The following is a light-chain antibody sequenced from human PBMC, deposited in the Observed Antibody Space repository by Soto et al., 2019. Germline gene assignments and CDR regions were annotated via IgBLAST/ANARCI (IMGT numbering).Light chain of an antibody. CDR2: GVS. V-gene: IGLV2-14*01. J-gene: IGLJ1*01. Sequence: QSVLTQPASVSGSPGQSITISCSGTRSDIGSYNYVAWYQQFPGKTPKILICGVSNRPSGVSSRFSGSKSGNTASLTISGLQAEDKADYYCISYTGSSTSYVFGSGTKVTVL. CDR3: ISYTGSSTSYV. CDR1: RSDIGSYNY.